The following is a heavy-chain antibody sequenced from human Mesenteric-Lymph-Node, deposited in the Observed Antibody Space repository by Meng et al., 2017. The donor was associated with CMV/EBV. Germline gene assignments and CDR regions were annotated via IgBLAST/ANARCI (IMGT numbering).Heavy chain of an antibody. D-gene: IGHD4-11*01. CDR3: ARAPMTTVTMGGY. J-gene: IGHJ4*02. V-gene: IGHV1-18*01. Sequence: ASVKVSCKASGYTFTSYGISWVRQAPGQGLEWMGWISAYNGNTNYAQKLQGRVTMTRDTSISTVYMEMSSLRYDDTAIYYCARAPMTTVTMGGYWGQGMLVTVSS. CDR1: GYTFTSYG. CDR2: ISAYNGNT.